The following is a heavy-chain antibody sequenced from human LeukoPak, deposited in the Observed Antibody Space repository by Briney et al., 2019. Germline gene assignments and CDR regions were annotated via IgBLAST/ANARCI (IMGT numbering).Heavy chain of an antibody. D-gene: IGHD3-10*01. CDR2: INHSGST. V-gene: IGHV4-39*07. CDR1: GGSISSGGYY. J-gene: IGHJ4*02. Sequence: PSETLSLTCTVSGGSISSGGYYWSWIRQHPGKGLEWIGEINHSGSTNYNPSLKSRVTISVDTSKNQFSLKLSSVTAADTAVYYCARASRYYGSGDYWGQGTLVTVSS. CDR3: ARASRYYGSGDY.